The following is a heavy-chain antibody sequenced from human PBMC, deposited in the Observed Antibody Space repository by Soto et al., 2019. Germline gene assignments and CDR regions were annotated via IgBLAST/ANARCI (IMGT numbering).Heavy chain of an antibody. V-gene: IGHV1-69*12. Sequence: QVQLVQSGAEVKKPGSSVKVSCKASGGTFSSYAISWVRQAPGQGLEWMGGIIPIFGTANYAQNFQGRVTITADESTSTAYVGLRSLRSEDTAVYYCARGWGDYYGMDVWGQGTTVTVSS. CDR1: GGTFSSYA. CDR3: ARGWGDYYGMDV. J-gene: IGHJ6*02. CDR2: IIPIFGTA. D-gene: IGHD3-16*01.